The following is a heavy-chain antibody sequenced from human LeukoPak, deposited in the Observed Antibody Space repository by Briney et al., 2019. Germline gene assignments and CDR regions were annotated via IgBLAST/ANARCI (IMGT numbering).Heavy chain of an antibody. J-gene: IGHJ4*02. Sequence: ASVKVSCKASGYTFTTYAINWVRQAPGQGLEWMGWINTNTGNPAYAQGFTGRFVFSLDTSVSTAYLQISSLKAEDTAVYYCARGNYGDYRFLDYWGQGTLVTVSS. D-gene: IGHD4-17*01. CDR2: INTNTGNP. V-gene: IGHV7-4-1*02. CDR3: ARGNYGDYRFLDY. CDR1: GYTFTTYA.